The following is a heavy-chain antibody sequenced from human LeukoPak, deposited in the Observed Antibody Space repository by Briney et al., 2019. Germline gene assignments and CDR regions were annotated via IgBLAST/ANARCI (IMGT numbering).Heavy chain of an antibody. V-gene: IGHV3-23*01. J-gene: IGHJ4*02. CDR2: ITGTGGTT. D-gene: IGHD3-22*01. Sequence: GGSLRLCCAASGLTFSSYGMSWVRQAPGKGLEWVSTITGTGGTTYYADSVKGRFTISRDNSMDTLYLQMNSLRAEDTAVYYCAKRGYYYDSSAYYYFDYWGQGTLVTVSS. CDR1: GLTFSSYG. CDR3: AKRGYYYDSSAYYYFDY.